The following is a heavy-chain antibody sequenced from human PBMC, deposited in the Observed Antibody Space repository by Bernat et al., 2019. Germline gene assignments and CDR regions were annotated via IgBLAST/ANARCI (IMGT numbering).Heavy chain of an antibody. Sequence: VQLVESGGGLVKPGGSLRLSCAASGFTFSDYYMSWIRQAPGKGLEWVSAISCSGGSTYFADYVKGRFTISRDNTKNTLYLQMNSLRAEDTAVYYCAKDRCSSTSCYGTMGYFDYWGQGTLVTVSS. CDR2: ISCSGGST. D-gene: IGHD2-2*01. CDR3: AKDRCSSTSCYGTMGYFDY. CDR1: GFTFSDYY. J-gene: IGHJ4*02. V-gene: IGHV3-23*04.